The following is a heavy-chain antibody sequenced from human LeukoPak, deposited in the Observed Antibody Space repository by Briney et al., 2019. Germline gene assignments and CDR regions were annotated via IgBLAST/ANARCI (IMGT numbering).Heavy chain of an antibody. J-gene: IGHJ3*02. V-gene: IGHV4-39*01. CDR1: GGSISRSSYY. CDR2: IYYSGST. D-gene: IGHD6-6*01. Sequence: SETLSLTCTVSGGSISRSSYYWGWIRQPPGKGLEWIGSIYYSGSTYYNPSLKSRVPISVDTSKNQFSLKLSSVTAADAAVYYCARRAPPARHDAFDIWGQGTMVTVSS. CDR3: ARRAPPARHDAFDI.